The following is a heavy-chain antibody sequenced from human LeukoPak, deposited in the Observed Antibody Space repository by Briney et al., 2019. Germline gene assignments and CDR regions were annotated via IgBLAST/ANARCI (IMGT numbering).Heavy chain of an antibody. J-gene: IGHJ6*02. V-gene: IGHV4-59*01. CDR3: ARVGYYYDTSGSRRLSGMDV. CDR1: GGSISNYF. Sequence: PSETLSLTCPVSGGSISNYFWSWIRQPPGKGLEWIGYIYYSGSTNYNPSLKSRVTISVDTSKNQFSLKLSSVTAADTAVYYCARVGYYYDTSGSRRLSGMDVWGQGTTVTVSS. D-gene: IGHD3-22*01. CDR2: IYYSGST.